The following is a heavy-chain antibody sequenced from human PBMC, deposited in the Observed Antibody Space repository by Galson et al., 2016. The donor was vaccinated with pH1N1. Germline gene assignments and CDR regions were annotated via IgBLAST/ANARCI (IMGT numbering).Heavy chain of an antibody. J-gene: IGHJ4*02. CDR1: LYPISRGFY. CDR3: TRRLSGWEPFDY. Sequence: ETLSLTCVVSLYPISRGFYWDWVRQSLGKGLEWIGSIYHSGSTYYNPSLRSRVTLSVDTSKNQFSLKMSSVTAADTAVYYCTRRLSGWEPFDYWGQGTLVTVSS. V-gene: IGHV4-38-2*01. D-gene: IGHD1-26*01. CDR2: IYHSGST.